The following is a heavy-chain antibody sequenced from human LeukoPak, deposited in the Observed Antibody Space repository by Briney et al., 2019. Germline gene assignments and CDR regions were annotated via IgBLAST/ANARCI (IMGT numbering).Heavy chain of an antibody. D-gene: IGHD5-12*01. Sequence: SETLSLTCTVSGYSISSGYYWGWIRQPPGKGLEWIGSIYHSGSTYYNPSLKSRVTISVDTSKNQFSLKLSSVTAADTAVYYCARAERGSSWFDPWGQGTLVTVSS. CDR1: GYSISSGYY. V-gene: IGHV4-38-2*02. J-gene: IGHJ5*02. CDR3: ARAERGSSWFDP. CDR2: IYHSGST.